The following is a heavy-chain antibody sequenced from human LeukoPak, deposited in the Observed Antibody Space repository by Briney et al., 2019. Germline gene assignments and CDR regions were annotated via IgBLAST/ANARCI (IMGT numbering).Heavy chain of an antibody. CDR1: GYTLTELS. V-gene: IGHV1-24*01. J-gene: IGHJ5*02. CDR3: ATVKMLTGTTTFIPPFDP. D-gene: IGHD1-7*01. Sequence: ASVKVSCKVSGYTLTELSMHCGRHAPGKGHERRGGFDPEDGETIYAQKFQGRVTMTEDTSTDTALMELSSLRSEDTAVYYCATVKMLTGTTTFIPPFDPWGQGTLVTVSS. CDR2: FDPEDGET.